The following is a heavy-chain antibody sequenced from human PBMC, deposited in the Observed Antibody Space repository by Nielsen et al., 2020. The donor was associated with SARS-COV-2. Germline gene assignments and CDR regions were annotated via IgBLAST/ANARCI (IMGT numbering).Heavy chain of an antibody. D-gene: IGHD2-8*01. J-gene: IGHJ4*02. CDR2: ISSSGSYI. CDR1: GLTFNTYS. Sequence: GGSLRLSCAASGLTFNTYSMIWVRQAPGGGLEWVSHISSSGSYIYYADSVTGRFTISRDNAKNSLYLQMNSLRAEDTAVYYCATDQYCPNGICSSGGRDYWGQGSLVTVSS. CDR3: ATDQYCPNGICSSGGRDY. V-gene: IGHV3-21*01.